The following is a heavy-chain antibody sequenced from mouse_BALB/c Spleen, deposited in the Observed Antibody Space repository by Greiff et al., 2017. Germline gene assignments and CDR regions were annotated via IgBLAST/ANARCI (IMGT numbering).Heavy chain of an antibody. D-gene: IGHD2-4*01. Sequence: LQQPGSELVRPGASVKLSCKASGYTFTSYSMHWVKQRHGQGLEWIGNIYPGSGSTNYDEKFKSKGTLTVDTSSSTAYMHLSSLTSEDSAVYYCTRCDYDYFDYWGQGTTLTVSS. CDR2: IYPGSGST. J-gene: IGHJ2*01. CDR3: TRCDYDYFDY. CDR1: GYTFTSYS. V-gene: IGHV1S22*01.